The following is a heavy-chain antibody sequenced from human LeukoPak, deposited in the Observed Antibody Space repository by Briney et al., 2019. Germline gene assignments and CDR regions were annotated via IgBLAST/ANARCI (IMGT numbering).Heavy chain of an antibody. CDR2: IYYSGST. CDR1: GGSITTSSYY. J-gene: IGHJ4*02. V-gene: IGHV4-39*07. CDR3: ARGRLYITMGRGVTNAPYFDY. Sequence: SETLSLTCTVSGGSITTSSYYWGWIRQPPGKGLEWIGIIYYSGSTYYNPSLKGRVTISIDTSKKQFSLRLSSVTAADTAVYYCARGRLYITMGRGVTNAPYFDYWGQGTLVTVSS. D-gene: IGHD3-10*01.